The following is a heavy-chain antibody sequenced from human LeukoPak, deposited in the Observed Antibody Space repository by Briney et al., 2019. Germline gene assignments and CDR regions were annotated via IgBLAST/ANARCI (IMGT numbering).Heavy chain of an antibody. CDR2: IYYSGST. V-gene: IGHV4-59*12. Sequence: PSETLSLTCTVSGGSISSYYWSWIRQPPGKGLEWIGYIYYSGSTNYNPSLKSRATISVDTSKNQFSLKLSSVTAADTAVYYCARRPVRYYGSGSPHDYWGQGTLVTVSS. J-gene: IGHJ4*02. CDR3: ARRPVRYYGSGSPHDY. D-gene: IGHD3-10*01. CDR1: GGSISSYY.